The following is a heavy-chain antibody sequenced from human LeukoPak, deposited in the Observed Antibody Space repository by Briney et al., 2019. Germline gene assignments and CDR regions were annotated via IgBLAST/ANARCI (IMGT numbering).Heavy chain of an antibody. CDR2: IGPHSSAT. D-gene: IGHD2/OR15-2a*01. Sequence: WASVKVSCTSSGFTFTDYYIHWVRQAPGQGLEWMGYIGPHSSATSSPQEFQGRVTMTRDTSMSTAYMELTRLTSDDTAVYYCAREGNGLLSKDFDYWGQGTLVTVSS. J-gene: IGHJ4*02. CDR3: AREGNGLLSKDFDY. V-gene: IGHV1-2*02. CDR1: GFTFTDYY.